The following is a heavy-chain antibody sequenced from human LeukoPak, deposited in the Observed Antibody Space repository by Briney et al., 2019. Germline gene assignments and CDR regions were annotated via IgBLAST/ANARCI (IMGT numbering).Heavy chain of an antibody. CDR3: ARRLDGYNPDFDY. CDR2: IYPGDSDT. Sequence: GASRQISGEGSGSLFTSYWIGWGRPLPGKGLGGMGIIYPGDSDTRYSPSFQGQVTISANKSISTAYLQWSSLKASDTAMYYCARRLDGYNPDFDYWGQGTLVTVSS. CDR1: GSLFTSYW. V-gene: IGHV5-51*01. D-gene: IGHD5-12*01. J-gene: IGHJ4*02.